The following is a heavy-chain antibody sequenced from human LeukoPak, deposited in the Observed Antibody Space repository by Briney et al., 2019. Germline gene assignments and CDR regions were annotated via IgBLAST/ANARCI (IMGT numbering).Heavy chain of an antibody. J-gene: IGHJ3*02. Sequence: GGSLRLSCAASGFTFSDYYMSWIRQAPGKGLEWVSYISSSGSTIYYADSVKGRFTISRDNAKNSLYLQMNSLRAEDTAVYYCARDRRGYCSSTSCFDAFDIWGQGTMVTVSS. CDR3: ARDRRGYCSSTSCFDAFDI. CDR2: ISSSGSTI. D-gene: IGHD2-2*01. CDR1: GFTFSDYY. V-gene: IGHV3-11*04.